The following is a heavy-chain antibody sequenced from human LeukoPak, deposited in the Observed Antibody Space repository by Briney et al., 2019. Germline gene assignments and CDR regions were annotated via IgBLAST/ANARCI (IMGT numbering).Heavy chain of an antibody. CDR3: ARSSGYDSSYGMDV. D-gene: IGHD5-12*01. CDR2: ISGSGGST. Sequence: GGSLRLSCAASGFTFSSYAMSWVRQAPGKGLEWVSAISGSGGSTYYADSVKGRFTISRHNSKNTLYLQMNSLRAEDTAVYYCARSSGYDSSYGMDVWGQGTTVTVSS. J-gene: IGHJ6*02. CDR1: GFTFSSYA. V-gene: IGHV3-23*01.